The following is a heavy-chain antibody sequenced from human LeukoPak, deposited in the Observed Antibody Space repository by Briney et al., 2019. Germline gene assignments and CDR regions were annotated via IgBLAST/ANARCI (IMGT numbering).Heavy chain of an antibody. D-gene: IGHD7-27*01. CDR2: IGNNGGGI. J-gene: IGHJ4*02. V-gene: IGHV3-23*01. CDR1: GFTFSTYT. CDR3: AIDPNWGTHS. Sequence: AGGSLRLSCAASGFTFSTYTMYWVCHPPGKRLEWVSIIGNNGGGIHYADSVRGRFTISRDNSKNALYLQMNSLRVEDTAVYYCAIDPNWGTHSWGQGVLVTVSS.